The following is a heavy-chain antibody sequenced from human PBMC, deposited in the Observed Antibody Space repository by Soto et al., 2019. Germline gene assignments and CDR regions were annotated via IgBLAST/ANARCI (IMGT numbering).Heavy chain of an antibody. Sequence: GGSLRLSCAASGFTLTHYRMNWVRQAPGKGLEWVAYISSSSNNIYYADSVKGRFTISRDNVKNSVDLQMNSLRDEDTAVYYCARDARREVTSFLNYWGPGILVTVSS. CDR3: ARDARREVTSFLNY. D-gene: IGHD2-21*02. CDR1: GFTLTHYR. CDR2: ISSSSNNI. V-gene: IGHV3-48*02. J-gene: IGHJ4*02.